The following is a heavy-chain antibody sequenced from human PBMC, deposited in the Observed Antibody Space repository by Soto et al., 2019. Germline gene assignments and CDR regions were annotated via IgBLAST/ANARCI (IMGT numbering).Heavy chain of an antibody. CDR2: ISSSSSYI. V-gene: IGHV3-21*01. CDR3: ARDLPSLVAVAGTVFDY. D-gene: IGHD6-19*01. Sequence: EVQLVESGGGLVKPGGSLRLSCAASGFTFSSYSMNWVRQAPGKGLEWVSSISSSSSYIYYADSVKGRFTISRDNAKNALYLQMNSLRAEATAVYYCARDLPSLVAVAGTVFDYWGQGTLVTVSS. CDR1: GFTFSSYS. J-gene: IGHJ4*02.